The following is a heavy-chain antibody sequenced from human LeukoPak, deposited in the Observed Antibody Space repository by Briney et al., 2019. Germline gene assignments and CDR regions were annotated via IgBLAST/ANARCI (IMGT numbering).Heavy chain of an antibody. J-gene: IGHJ4*02. Sequence: GGSLRLSCAASAFIFDDFAMHWVRQAPGKGLEWVSSISWNSGSIGYADSVKGRFTISRDNAKNSLYLQMNSLRAEDMALYYCAKDTGSGSYESFDYWGQGTLVTVSS. V-gene: IGHV3-9*03. CDR1: AFIFDDFA. CDR2: ISWNSGSI. D-gene: IGHD3-10*01. CDR3: AKDTGSGSYESFDY.